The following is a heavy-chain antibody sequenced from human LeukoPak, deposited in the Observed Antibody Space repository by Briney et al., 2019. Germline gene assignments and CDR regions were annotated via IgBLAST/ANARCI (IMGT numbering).Heavy chain of an antibody. CDR2: ISAYNGNT. J-gene: IGHJ4*02. D-gene: IGHD1-26*01. CDR1: GYTFTSYG. CDR3: ARTSKWELPPPPDY. Sequence: ASVKVSCKASGYTFTSYGISWVRQAPGQGLEWMGWISAYNGNTNYAQKLQGRVTMTPDTSTSTAYMELRSLRSDDTAVYYCARTSKWELPPPPDYWGQGTLVTVPS. V-gene: IGHV1-18*01.